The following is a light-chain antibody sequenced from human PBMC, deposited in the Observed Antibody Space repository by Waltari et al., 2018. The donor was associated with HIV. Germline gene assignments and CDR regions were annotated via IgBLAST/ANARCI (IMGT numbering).Light chain of an antibody. CDR2: WAS. CDR1: RTILYSSNTQTY. Sequence: EIAMTQAPKSLAMSLGARATSNCWSRRTILYSSNTQTYLAWYQHKPGQPPNLLLYWASTRESGVPDRFTGSGSGTNFTLTISSLQAEYLAVYFCHQYFSPPPTFGQGTKVEIK. CDR3: HQYFSPPPT. J-gene: IGKJ1*01. V-gene: IGKV4-1*01.